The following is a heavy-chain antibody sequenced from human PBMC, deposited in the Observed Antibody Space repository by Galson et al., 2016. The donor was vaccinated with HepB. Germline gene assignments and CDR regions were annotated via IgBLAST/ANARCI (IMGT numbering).Heavy chain of an antibody. J-gene: IGHJ4*02. CDR1: GFIFSDYA. CDR2: IRDKPKGYPT. Sequence: SLRLSCAASGFIFSDYAVHWVRQASGKGLEWVGRIRDKPKGYPTAYAASVRGRFIISRDDSKNTAFLQMSDLRAEDTAIYYCTRLHDAGTVEVPYDYWGQGTLVTVSS. D-gene: IGHD2-15*01. V-gene: IGHV3-73*01. CDR3: TRLHDAGTVEVPYDY.